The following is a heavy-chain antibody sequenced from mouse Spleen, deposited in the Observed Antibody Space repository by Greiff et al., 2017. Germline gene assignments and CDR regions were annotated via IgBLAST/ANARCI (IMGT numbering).Heavy chain of an antibody. V-gene: IGHV1-69*02. CDR2: IYPSDSYT. CDR3: TRGAYGNFAWFAY. Sequence: VQLQQPGAELVRPGASVKLSCKASGYTFTSYWINWVKQRPGQGLEWIGNIYPSDSYTNYNQKFKDKATLTVDKSSSTAYMQLSSPTSEDSAVYYCTRGAYGNFAWFAYWGQGTLVTVSA. J-gene: IGHJ3*01. CDR1: GYTFTSYW. D-gene: IGHD2-1*01.